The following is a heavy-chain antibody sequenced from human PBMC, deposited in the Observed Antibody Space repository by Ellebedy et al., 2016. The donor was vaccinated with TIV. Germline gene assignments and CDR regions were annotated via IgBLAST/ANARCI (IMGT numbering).Heavy chain of an antibody. CDR3: ARDDWGPAGP. V-gene: IGHV3-7*03. Sequence: GESLKISCAASGFTFSSYWMSWVRQAPGKGLEWVANTDHDGRVKFYVDSVEGRFTISRDNAKNSLYLQMNSLRAEDTAVYYCARDDWGPAGPWGQGTLVTVSS. J-gene: IGHJ5*02. D-gene: IGHD3-9*01. CDR1: GFTFSSYW. CDR2: TDHDGRVK.